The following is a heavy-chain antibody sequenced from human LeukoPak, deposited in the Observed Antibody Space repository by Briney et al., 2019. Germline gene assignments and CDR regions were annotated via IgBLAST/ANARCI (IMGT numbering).Heavy chain of an antibody. Sequence: ASVKVSCKASGYTFTSYGISWVRQAPGQGLEWMGWISAYNGNTNYAQKLQGRVTMTTDTSTSTAYMELRSLSSDDTAVYYCARGGDYSDYNNWFDPWGQGTLVTVSS. D-gene: IGHD4-11*01. CDR3: ARGGDYSDYNNWFDP. CDR2: ISAYNGNT. V-gene: IGHV1-18*01. J-gene: IGHJ5*02. CDR1: GYTFTSYG.